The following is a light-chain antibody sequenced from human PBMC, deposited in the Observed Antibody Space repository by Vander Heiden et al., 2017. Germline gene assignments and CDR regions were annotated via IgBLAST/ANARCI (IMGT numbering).Light chain of an antibody. J-gene: IGKJ1*01. CDR1: QSVSSSY. CDR2: GAS. CDR3: QQYGSSPRT. V-gene: IGKV3-20*01. Sequence: EIVLTHSPGTLSLSPGERATLSCRASQSVSSSYLAGYQQKPGQAPRLLIYGASSRATGIPDRFSGSGSGTDFTLTISRLEPEDFAVYYCQQYGSSPRTFGQGTKVEIK.